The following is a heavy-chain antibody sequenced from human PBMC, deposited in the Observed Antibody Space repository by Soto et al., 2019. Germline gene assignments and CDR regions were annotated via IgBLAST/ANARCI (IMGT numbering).Heavy chain of an antibody. D-gene: IGHD6-13*01. CDR2: ISGSGGST. Sequence: WGSLLISCASSGFTFSTYAMSWVRQAPGKGLDWVSAISGSGGSTYYADSVNGRFTISRDTSKNTLYLQMNSLRAEDTALYYCAKSYSSNWYDYFDYWGQGTMVTVSS. J-gene: IGHJ4*02. CDR3: AKSYSSNWYDYFDY. V-gene: IGHV3-23*01. CDR1: GFTFSTYA.